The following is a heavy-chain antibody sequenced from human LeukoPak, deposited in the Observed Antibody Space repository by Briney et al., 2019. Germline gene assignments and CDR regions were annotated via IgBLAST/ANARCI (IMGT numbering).Heavy chain of an antibody. D-gene: IGHD3-9*01. CDR2: IYYSGST. CDR1: GVSISSGGYY. CDR3: ARLRYDILTGYFDAFDI. V-gene: IGHV4-31*03. Sequence: SQTLSLTCTVSGVSISSGGYYWSWIRQHPGKGLEWIGYIYYSGSTYYNPSLKSRVTISVDTSKNQFSLKLSSVTAADTAVYYCARLRYDILTGYFDAFDIWGQGTMVTVSS. J-gene: IGHJ3*02.